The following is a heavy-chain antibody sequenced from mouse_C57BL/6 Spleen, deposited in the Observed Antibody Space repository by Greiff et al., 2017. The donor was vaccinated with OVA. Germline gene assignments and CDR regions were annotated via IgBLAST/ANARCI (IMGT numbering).Heavy chain of an antibody. Sequence: QVQLQQPGAELVRPGSSVKLSCKASGYTFTSYWMHWVKQRPIQGLEWIGNIDPSDSETHYNQKFKDKATLTVDKSSSTAYMQLSSLTSEDSAVYYCARWDDGYPLDYWGQGTTLTVSS. J-gene: IGHJ2*01. CDR2: IDPSDSET. CDR1: GYTFTSYW. CDR3: ARWDDGYPLDY. V-gene: IGHV1-52*01. D-gene: IGHD2-3*01.